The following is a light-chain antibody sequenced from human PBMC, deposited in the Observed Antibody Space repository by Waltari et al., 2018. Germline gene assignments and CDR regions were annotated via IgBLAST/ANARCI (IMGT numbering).Light chain of an antibody. J-gene: IGKJ1*01. CDR2: GAS. Sequence: TVLTQSPATLSVSPGEIGTLSCRTSQSVGTYLAWYQQRPGQAPRLLIYGASTRATVIPARFSGRGSGTEFTLTISGLQSEDSAVYYCQQYNNWLPGTFGQGTKVEI. V-gene: IGKV3-15*01. CDR1: QSVGTY. CDR3: QQYNNWLPGT.